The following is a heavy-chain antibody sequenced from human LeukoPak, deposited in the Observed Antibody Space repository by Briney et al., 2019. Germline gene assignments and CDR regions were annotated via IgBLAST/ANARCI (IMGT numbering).Heavy chain of an antibody. V-gene: IGHV1-69*13. CDR2: IIPIFGTA. Sequence: SVKVSCKASGGPFSSYAISWVRQAPGQGLEWMGGIIPIFGTAIYAQTFQGRVTITADESTNTVYMELSSLRSEDTAIFYCARGEIRTDKGYFDFWGQGTLVTVSS. CDR1: GGPFSSYA. CDR3: ARGEIRTDKGYFDF. J-gene: IGHJ4*02. D-gene: IGHD1-1*01.